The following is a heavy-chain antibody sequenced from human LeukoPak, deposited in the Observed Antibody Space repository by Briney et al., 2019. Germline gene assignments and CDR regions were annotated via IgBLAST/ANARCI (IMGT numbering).Heavy chain of an antibody. V-gene: IGHV4-59*11. CDR3: ARLLVPAAGGYYFDS. J-gene: IGHJ4*02. D-gene: IGHD2-2*01. Sequence: SETLSLTCTVSGASISSHYWSWIRQPPGKGLEWIGHIYYSGSTYYNPSLKSRLTVSVDRSKNQYSLELSSATAADTAVYYCARLLVPAAGGYYFDSWGQGTLVTVSS. CDR2: IYYSGST. CDR1: GASISSHY.